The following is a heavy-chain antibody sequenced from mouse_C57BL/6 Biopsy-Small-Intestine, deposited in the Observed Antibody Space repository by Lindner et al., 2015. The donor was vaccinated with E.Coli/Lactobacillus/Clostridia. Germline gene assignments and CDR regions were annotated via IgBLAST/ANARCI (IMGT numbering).Heavy chain of an antibody. CDR1: GYAFSSSW. V-gene: IGHV1-82*01. CDR3: ARDPVSYAMDY. Sequence: VQLQESGPELVKPGASVKISCKASGYAFSSSWMNWVKQRPGKGLEWIGRIYPGDGDTNYNGKFKGKATLTADKSSSTAYMQLSSLTSEDSAVYFCARDPVSYAMDYWGQGTSVTVSS. J-gene: IGHJ4*01. CDR2: IYPGDGDT.